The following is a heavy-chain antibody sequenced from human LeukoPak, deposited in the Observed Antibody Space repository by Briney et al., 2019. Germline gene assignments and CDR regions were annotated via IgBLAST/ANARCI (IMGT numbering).Heavy chain of an antibody. CDR1: GFTFTNAW. CDR3: TTDLGTYYHGSQRLIPIDY. Sequence: PGGSLRLSCVDSGFTFTNAWMSWVRQAPGKGLEWIGRIKSKTDGETTNYAEPVRGRFTISGDDSKSAVYLQMSSLKIEDTAVYYCTTDLGTYYHGSQRLIPIDYWGQGTLVTVSS. V-gene: IGHV3-15*01. CDR2: IKSKTDGETT. D-gene: IGHD3-10*01. J-gene: IGHJ4*02.